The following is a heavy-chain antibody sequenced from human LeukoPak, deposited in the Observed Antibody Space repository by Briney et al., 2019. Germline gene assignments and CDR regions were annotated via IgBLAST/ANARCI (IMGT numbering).Heavy chain of an antibody. D-gene: IGHD6-19*01. CDR2: ISYDGSNK. V-gene: IGHV3-30*18. J-gene: IGHJ4*02. CDR3: AKAPPGIAVAAPPPYYFDY. CDR1: GFPFSGFW. Sequence: GGSLRLSCAASGFPFSGFWMNWVRQAPGKGLEWVAVISYDGSNKYYADSVKGRFTISRDNSKNTLYLQMNSLRAEDTAVYYCAKAPPGIAVAAPPPYYFDYWGQGTLVTVSS.